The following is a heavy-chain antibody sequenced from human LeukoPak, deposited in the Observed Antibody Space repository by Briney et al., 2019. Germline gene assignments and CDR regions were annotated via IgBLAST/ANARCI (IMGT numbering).Heavy chain of an antibody. CDR3: ARGAGSYYNPVFDY. CDR1: GGSISSYY. D-gene: IGHD3-10*01. J-gene: IGHJ4*02. CDR2: IYYSGST. V-gene: IGHV4-59*01. Sequence: PSETLSLTCTVSGGSISSYYWSWIRQPPGKGLEWIGYIYYSGSTNYNPSLKSRVTISVDTSKNQFSLKLSSVTAADTAVHYCARGAGSYYNPVFDYWGQGTLVTVSS.